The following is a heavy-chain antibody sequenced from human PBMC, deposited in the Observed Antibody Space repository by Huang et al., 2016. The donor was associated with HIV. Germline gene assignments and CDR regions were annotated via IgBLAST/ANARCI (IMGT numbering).Heavy chain of an antibody. V-gene: IGHV4-39*01. CDR3: VRHRPNYDFWSGYYPYFDD. D-gene: IGHD3-3*01. CDR2: MDYSGSP. Sequence: QVQLQESGRGLVKPSETLSLTCTVPGGSISSSFYYWGWIRQSPGKVLEWIGSMDYSGSPSYNPSLKSRVTISADTSNSQFSLKLTSVTAADSAVYYCVRHRPNYDFWSGYYPYFDDWGQGTLVTVSS. CDR1: GGSISSSFYY. J-gene: IGHJ4*02.